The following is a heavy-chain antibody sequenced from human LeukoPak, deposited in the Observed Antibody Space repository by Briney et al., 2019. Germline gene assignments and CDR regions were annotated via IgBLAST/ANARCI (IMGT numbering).Heavy chain of an antibody. CDR1: GGSISSYF. CDR2: IYYSGST. D-gene: IGHD6-13*01. Sequence: PSETLSVTRIFSGGSISSYFWSWIRQPPGRGLEWIGYIYYSGSTNYNPSLKSRVTISVDTSKNQFSLKLSSVTAADTAVYYCARGYIAAAGTGLDYWGQGTLVTVSS. CDR3: ARGYIAAAGTGLDY. V-gene: IGHV4-59*01. J-gene: IGHJ4*02.